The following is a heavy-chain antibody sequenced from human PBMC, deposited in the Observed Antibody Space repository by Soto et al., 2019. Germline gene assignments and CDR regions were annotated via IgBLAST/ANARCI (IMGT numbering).Heavy chain of an antibody. V-gene: IGHV1-3*01. J-gene: IGHJ3*01. Sequence: QVQLVQSGAEVKKPGASVKISCQASGFTFSDTLINWVRQGPGQRLEWMGWINPANGNTRYSESFQGRVSISSLSSASTVSGALSDLTSEDTSVYYCARYILNVGPRANDAFDVWGQGTLITVSS. CDR2: INPANGNT. CDR1: GFTFSDTL. D-gene: IGHD1-1*01. CDR3: ARYILNVGPRANDAFDV.